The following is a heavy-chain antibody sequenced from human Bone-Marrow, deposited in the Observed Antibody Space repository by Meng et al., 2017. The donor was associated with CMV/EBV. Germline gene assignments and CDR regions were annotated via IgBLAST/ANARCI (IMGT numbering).Heavy chain of an antibody. Sequence: ASVKVSCKASGYTLTSYYMHWVRQAPGQGLEWMGIINPSGGSTSYAQKFQGRVTMTRDTSTSTVYMELSSLRSEDTAVYYCARVYCSSTSCHRYYGMDVWGQGTTVTVSS. CDR3: ARVYCSSTSCHRYYGMDV. J-gene: IGHJ6*02. CDR2: INPSGGST. D-gene: IGHD2-2*01. CDR1: GYTLTSYY. V-gene: IGHV1-46*01.